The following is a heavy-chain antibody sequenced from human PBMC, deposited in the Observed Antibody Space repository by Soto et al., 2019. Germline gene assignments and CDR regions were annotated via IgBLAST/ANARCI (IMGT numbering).Heavy chain of an antibody. V-gene: IGHV3-23*01. Sequence: GGSLRLSCAASGITFSSHAMNWVRQAPGKGLEWVSSISGIGGTTYYADSVKGRFTISRDNSKNTLYLQMNSLRAEDTAVYYCAKEHGSGWPPGKSKDFDYWGQGTLVTVSS. CDR2: ISGIGGTT. CDR1: GITFSSHA. CDR3: AKEHGSGWPPGKSKDFDY. J-gene: IGHJ4*02. D-gene: IGHD1-26*01.